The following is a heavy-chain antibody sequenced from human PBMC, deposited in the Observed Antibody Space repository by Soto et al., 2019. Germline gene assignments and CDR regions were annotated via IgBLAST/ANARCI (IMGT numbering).Heavy chain of an antibody. CDR3: ARRARDYGYYYRGMDV. CDR1: VGSISSSNW. V-gene: IGHV4-4*02. J-gene: IGHJ6*02. CDR2: IYHSGST. D-gene: IGHD4-17*01. Sequence: QVQLQESGPELVKLSGTLSLTCAVSVGSISSSNWGSWVRRPPGKGLGGMGEIYHSGSTNYNPSLKSRVTISVDKSKNQFSLKLSSVTAADTAVYYCARRARDYGYYYRGMDVWGQGTTVTVSS.